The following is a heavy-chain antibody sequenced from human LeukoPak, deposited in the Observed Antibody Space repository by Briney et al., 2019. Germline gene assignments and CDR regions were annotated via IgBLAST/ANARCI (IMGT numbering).Heavy chain of an antibody. J-gene: IGHJ4*02. CDR3: ARDSRDSSGWSKPFEY. CDR2: IKQDGSEK. D-gene: IGHD6-19*01. Sequence: GGSLRLSCAASGFTFSRYAMSWVSQAPGKGLEWVANIKQDGSEKSYVDSVKGRFTISRDNAKNSLYLQMNSLRAEDTAVYYCARDSRDSSGWSKPFEYWGQGTLVTVSS. CDR1: GFTFSRYA. V-gene: IGHV3-7*01.